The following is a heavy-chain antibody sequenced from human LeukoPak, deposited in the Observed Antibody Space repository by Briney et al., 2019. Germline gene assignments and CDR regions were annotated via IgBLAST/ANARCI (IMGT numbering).Heavy chain of an antibody. CDR2: INNDGSTT. D-gene: IGHD2-15*01. V-gene: IGHV3-74*01. CDR1: GFTFINYW. Sequence: GSLRLSCAASGFTFINYWMHWVRQAPGEGLVWVSHINNDGSTTTYADSVKGRFTISRDNAKNTLYLHVNSLRAEDTAVYYSARGGFCSGADCRGSFDYWGQRSLVTVSS. CDR3: ARGGFCSGADCRGSFDY. J-gene: IGHJ4*02.